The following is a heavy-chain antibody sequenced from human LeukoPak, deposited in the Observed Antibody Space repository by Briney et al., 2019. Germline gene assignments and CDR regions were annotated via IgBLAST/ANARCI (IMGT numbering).Heavy chain of an antibody. Sequence: SETLSLTCTVSGGSISSYYWSWIRQPPGKGLEWIGYIYYSGSTNYNPSLKSRVTISVDTSKNQFSLKLSSVTAADTAVYYCARGPYCSGGSCYSYLYYYYYGMDVWGQGTTVTVSS. D-gene: IGHD2-15*01. CDR2: IYYSGST. CDR3: ARGPYCSGGSCYSYLYYYYYGMDV. V-gene: IGHV4-59*12. J-gene: IGHJ6*02. CDR1: GGSISSYY.